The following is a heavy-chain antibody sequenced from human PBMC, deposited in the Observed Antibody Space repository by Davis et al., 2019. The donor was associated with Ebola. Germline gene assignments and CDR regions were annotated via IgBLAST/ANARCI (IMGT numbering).Heavy chain of an antibody. V-gene: IGHV3-33*01. Sequence: GESLKISCAASGFTFSSYGMHWVRQAPGKGLEWVAVIWYDGSNKYYADSVKGRFTISRDNSKNTLYLQMNSLRAEDTAVYYCARAVWGGLYFDLWGRGTLVTVSS. J-gene: IGHJ2*01. CDR1: GFTFSSYG. CDR2: IWYDGSNK. D-gene: IGHD3/OR15-3a*01. CDR3: ARAVWGGLYFDL.